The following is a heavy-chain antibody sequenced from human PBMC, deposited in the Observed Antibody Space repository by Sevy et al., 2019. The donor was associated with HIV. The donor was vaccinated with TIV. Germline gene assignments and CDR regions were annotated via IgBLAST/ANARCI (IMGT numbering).Heavy chain of an antibody. Sequence: GGSLRLSCAASGFTFSSYAMHWVRQAPGKGLEWVAVISYDGSNKYYADSVKGRFTISRDNSKNTLYLQMNSLRAEDTAVYYCARGEDDYYDSSGYHLWGQGTLVTVSS. J-gene: IGHJ4*02. D-gene: IGHD3-22*01. CDR1: GFTFSSYA. CDR3: ARGEDDYYDSSGYHL. V-gene: IGHV3-30-3*01. CDR2: ISYDGSNK.